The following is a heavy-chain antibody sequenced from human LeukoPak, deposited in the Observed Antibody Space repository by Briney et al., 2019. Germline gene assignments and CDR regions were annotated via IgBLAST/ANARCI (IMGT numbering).Heavy chain of an antibody. CDR3: AREVSGSSFFDY. V-gene: IGHV3-74*01. D-gene: IGHD1-26*01. CDR1: GFTFSTYW. CDR2: INSDGSST. J-gene: IGHJ4*02. Sequence: PGGSLRLSCAASGFTFSTYWMHWVRQAPGKGPVWVSRINSDGSSTNYADSVEGRFTISRDNSKNTLYLQMNSLRAEDTAVYYCAREVSGSSFFDYWGQGTLVTVSS.